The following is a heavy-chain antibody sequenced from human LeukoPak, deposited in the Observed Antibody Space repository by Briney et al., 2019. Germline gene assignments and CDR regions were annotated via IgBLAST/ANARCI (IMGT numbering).Heavy chain of an antibody. V-gene: IGHV3-23*01. D-gene: IGHD2-2*01. CDR1: GFTFSSYA. CDR2: IRSSGGST. CDR3: TKASFCTSTTCSYYYGMDV. J-gene: IGHJ6*02. Sequence: GGSLRLSCAASGFTFSSYAMSWVRQAPGKGLERVSAIRSSGGSTYYADSVKGRFTISRDNSKNTLYLQMNSLRAEDTAVYYCTKASFCTSTTCSYYYGMDVWGQGTTVTVSS.